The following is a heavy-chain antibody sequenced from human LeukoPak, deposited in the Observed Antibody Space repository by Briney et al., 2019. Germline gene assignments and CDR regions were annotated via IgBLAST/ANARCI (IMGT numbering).Heavy chain of an antibody. CDR3: ARRDYYDSRGYYYAY. CDR2: SYYSGST. Sequence: SQTLSLTCTVSGGSSSSSSYYRGWIRQPPGKGLEWIGSSYYSGSTYYNPSLKSRVTISVDTSKNQLSLKLSSVTAADTAVYYCARRDYYDSRGYYYAYWGQGTLVTVSS. CDR1: GGSSSSSSYY. D-gene: IGHD3-22*01. J-gene: IGHJ4*02. V-gene: IGHV4-39*01.